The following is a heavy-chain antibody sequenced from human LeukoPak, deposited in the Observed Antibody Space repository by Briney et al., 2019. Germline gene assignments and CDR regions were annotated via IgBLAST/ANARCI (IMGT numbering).Heavy chain of an antibody. D-gene: IGHD3-9*01. Sequence: GGSLRLSCAASGFTFSSYAMSWVRQAPGKGLEWVSAISGSGGSTYYADSVKGRFTISRDNAKNSLYLQMNNLRAEDTAVYYCAREAADHYDILTGPLDYWGLGTLVTVSS. CDR3: AREAADHYDILTGPLDY. V-gene: IGHV3-23*01. CDR2: ISGSGGST. CDR1: GFTFSSYA. J-gene: IGHJ4*02.